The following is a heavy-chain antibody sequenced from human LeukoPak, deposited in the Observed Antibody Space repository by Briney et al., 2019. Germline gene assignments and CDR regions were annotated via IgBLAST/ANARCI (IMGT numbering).Heavy chain of an antibody. Sequence: GGSLRLSCAASGYTFSMCAMSWVRQAPGKGLQWVSHISASGGAIYYADSVRGRFTVSRDNSMSAVYMQMNNLRPDDSAIYYCAKMRRGWGLFDSWGQGILVTVSS. J-gene: IGHJ4*02. CDR1: GYTFSMCA. V-gene: IGHV3-23*01. CDR2: ISASGGAI. D-gene: IGHD6-19*01. CDR3: AKMRRGWGLFDS.